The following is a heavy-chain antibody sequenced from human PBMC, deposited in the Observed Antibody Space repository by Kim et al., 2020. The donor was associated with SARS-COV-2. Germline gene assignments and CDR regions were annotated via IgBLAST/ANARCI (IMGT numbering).Heavy chain of an antibody. CDR2: ISSSSSYI. Sequence: GGSLRLSCAASGFTFSSYSMNWVRQAPGKGLEWVSSISSSSSYIYYADSVKGRFTISRDNAKNSLYLQMNSLRAEDTAVYYCARDGSGYIGYYYGMDVWGQGTTVTVSS. CDR3: ARDGSGYIGYYYGMDV. V-gene: IGHV3-21*01. D-gene: IGHD3-22*01. CDR1: GFTFSSYS. J-gene: IGHJ6*02.